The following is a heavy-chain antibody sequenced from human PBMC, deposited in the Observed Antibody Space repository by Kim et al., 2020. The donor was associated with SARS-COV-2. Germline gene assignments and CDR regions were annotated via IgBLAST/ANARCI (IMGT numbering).Heavy chain of an antibody. CDR2: IYSGGST. Sequence: GGSLRLSCAASGFTVSSNYMSWVRQAPGKGLEWVSVIYSGGSTYYADSVKGRFTISRDNSKNTLYLQMNSLRAEDTAVYYCAREIAAAGNGGAFDIWGQGTMVTVSS. CDR1: GFTVSSNY. D-gene: IGHD6-13*01. J-gene: IGHJ3*02. CDR3: AREIAAAGNGGAFDI. V-gene: IGHV3-53*01.